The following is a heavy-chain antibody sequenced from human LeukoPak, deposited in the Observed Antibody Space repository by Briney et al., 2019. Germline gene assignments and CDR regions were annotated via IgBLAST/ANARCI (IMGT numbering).Heavy chain of an antibody. CDR2: ISGSGGST. V-gene: IGHV3-23*01. CDR1: GFTFSRNG. J-gene: IGHJ4*02. Sequence: GGSLRLSCAASGFTFSRNGMTWVSQAPGKGLEWVSAISGSGGSTYYADSVKGWFTISRDNSKNTLYLQMNSLRAEDTAVYYCAKDRRAGSYDYWGQGTLVTVSS. D-gene: IGHD3-10*01. CDR3: AKDRRAGSYDY.